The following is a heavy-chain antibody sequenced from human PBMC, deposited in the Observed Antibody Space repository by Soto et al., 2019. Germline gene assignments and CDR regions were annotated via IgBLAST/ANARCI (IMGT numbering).Heavy chain of an antibody. CDR2: IDPSDSYT. CDR3: ARHEGGLKNWFDA. J-gene: IGHJ5*02. CDR1: GYSFTVYW. V-gene: IGHV5-10-1*01. D-gene: IGHD3-16*01. Sequence: EVQLVQSGAEVKKPGESLRISCKGSGYSFTVYWISWVRQMPGKGLEWMGRIDPSDSYTNYSPSFKGNVTISADKSISTAYLQWSSLKAADTAMYYCARHEGGLKNWFDAWGQGTLVTVSS.